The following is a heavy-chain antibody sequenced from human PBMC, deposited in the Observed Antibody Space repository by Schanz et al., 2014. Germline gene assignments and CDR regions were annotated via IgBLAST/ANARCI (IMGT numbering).Heavy chain of an antibody. J-gene: IGHJ5*01. Sequence: EVQLLASGGGLVQPGGSLRLTCLTSGFTFTDHAMSWVRQAPGKGLEWVATISDVGEATFYLDSVKGRFTVSRDNSKNSVYLQMNRLRAEDTAVYYCANRGRLQGWFDSWGQGILVTVSS. CDR2: ISDVGEAT. CDR1: GFTFTDHA. CDR3: ANRGRLQGWFDS. D-gene: IGHD3-16*01. V-gene: IGHV3-23*01.